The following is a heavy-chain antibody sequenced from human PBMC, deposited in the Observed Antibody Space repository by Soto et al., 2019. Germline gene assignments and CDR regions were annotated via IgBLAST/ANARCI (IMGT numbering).Heavy chain of an antibody. Sequence: QVLLVESGGGMVQPGRSLRLSCAGSGFTFSNYGLHWVRQAPGKGLDWVSFISFDGSHKYYADSVKGRFTISRDNSNNMLYLQMDSLTTEDTAVYYCAKDGAPRYCSRSSCHPAGAYWGQGTLVTVSS. J-gene: IGHJ4*02. CDR3: AKDGAPRYCSRSSCHPAGAY. D-gene: IGHD2-15*01. V-gene: IGHV3-30*18. CDR2: ISFDGSHK. CDR1: GFTFSNYG.